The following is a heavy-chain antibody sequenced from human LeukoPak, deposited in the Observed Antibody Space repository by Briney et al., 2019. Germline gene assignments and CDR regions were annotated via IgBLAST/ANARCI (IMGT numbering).Heavy chain of an antibody. D-gene: IGHD6-13*01. CDR1: GFTFSDYY. J-gene: IGHJ4*02. Sequence: GGSLRLSCAASGFTFSDYYMSWIRQAPGKGLEWVSYISSSGSTIYYADSVKGRFTISRDNAKNSLYLQMNSLRAEDTAVYYCARERSSSWYYFDYWGQGTLVTVSS. V-gene: IGHV3-11*04. CDR3: ARERSSSWYYFDY. CDR2: ISSSGSTI.